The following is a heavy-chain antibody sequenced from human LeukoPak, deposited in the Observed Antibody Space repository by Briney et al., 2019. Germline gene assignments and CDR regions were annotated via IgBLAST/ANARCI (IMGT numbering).Heavy chain of an antibody. J-gene: IGHJ6*03. Sequence: GGSLRLSCAASGFTFSTYGMSWVRQAPGKGLEWVSGIRGSGATTYYSDSVKGRFTISRDNAKNSLYLQMNSLRAEDTALYYCAREWMGYSSSRRYYYYYMDVWGKGTTVTASS. CDR3: AREWMGYSSSRRYYYYYMDV. CDR2: IRGSGATT. V-gene: IGHV3-23*01. CDR1: GFTFSTYG. D-gene: IGHD6-13*01.